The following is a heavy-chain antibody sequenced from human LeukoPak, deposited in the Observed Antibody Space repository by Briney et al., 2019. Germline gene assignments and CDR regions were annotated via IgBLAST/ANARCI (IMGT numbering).Heavy chain of an antibody. CDR3: AKDGSYSVLDL. Sequence: PGGSLSLSCTASGFQFDDHGMNGVRQAPGKGLEWVSGLNWNGGRTGYADSVKGRFTISRDNAKNSLYLQMNSLRAEDTALYYCAKDGSYSVLDLWAQGTMVTVSS. CDR2: LNWNGGRT. V-gene: IGHV3-20*04. CDR1: GFQFDDHG. J-gene: IGHJ3*01. D-gene: IGHD1-26*01.